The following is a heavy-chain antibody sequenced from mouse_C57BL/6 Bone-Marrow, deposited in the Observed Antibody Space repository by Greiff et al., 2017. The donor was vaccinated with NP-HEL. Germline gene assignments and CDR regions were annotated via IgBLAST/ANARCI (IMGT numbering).Heavy chain of an antibody. D-gene: IGHD1-1*01. CDR1: GFTFNTYA. Sequence: DVMLVESGGGLVQPKGSLKLSCAASGFTFNTYAMHWVRQAPGKGLEWVARIRSKSSNYATYYADSVKDRFTISRDDSQSMLYLQMNNLKTEDTAMYYCVRDGYYGSSYDYFDYWGQGTTLTVSS. V-gene: IGHV10-3*01. CDR2: IRSKSSNYAT. CDR3: VRDGYYGSSYDYFDY. J-gene: IGHJ2*01.